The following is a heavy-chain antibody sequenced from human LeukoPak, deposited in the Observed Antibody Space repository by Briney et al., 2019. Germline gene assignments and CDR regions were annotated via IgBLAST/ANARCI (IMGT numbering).Heavy chain of an antibody. D-gene: IGHD2-21*02. V-gene: IGHV1-69*04. CDR2: IIPILGIA. Sequence: GASVKVSCKASGYTFTSYAISWVRQAPGQGLEWMGRIIPILGIANYAQKFQGRVTITADKSTSTAYMELSSLRSEDTAVYYCAVAYCGGDCYSSVDYWGQGTLVTVSS. J-gene: IGHJ4*02. CDR1: GYTFTSYA. CDR3: AVAYCGGDCYSSVDY.